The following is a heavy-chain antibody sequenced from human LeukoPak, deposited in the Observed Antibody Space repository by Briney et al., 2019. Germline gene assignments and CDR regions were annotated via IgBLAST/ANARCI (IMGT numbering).Heavy chain of an antibody. J-gene: IGHJ3*02. CDR3: ARVSRGGLVVVAATRGDAFDI. Sequence: SGTLSLTCAVSGGSISSSNWWSWVRQPPGKGLEWIGEIYHSGSTNYNPSLKSRVTISVDKSKNQFSLKLSSVTAADTAVYYCARVSRGGLVVVAATRGDAFDIWGQGTLVTVSS. CDR2: IYHSGST. D-gene: IGHD2-15*01. V-gene: IGHV4-4*02. CDR1: GGSISSSNW.